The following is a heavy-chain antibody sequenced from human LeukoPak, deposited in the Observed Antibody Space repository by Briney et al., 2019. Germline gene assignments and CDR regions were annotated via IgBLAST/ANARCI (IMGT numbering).Heavy chain of an antibody. D-gene: IGHD6-19*01. V-gene: IGHV3-64D*09. CDR2: ISSNGGST. CDR3: VKDPGGYSSGWYLGAFDY. CDR1: GFTFSSYA. J-gene: IGHJ4*02. Sequence: GGSLRLSCSASGFTFSSYAMHWVRQAPGKGLEYVSAISSNGGSTYYADSVKGRFTISRDNSENTLYLQMSSLRAEDTAVYYCVKDPGGYSSGWYLGAFDYWGQGTLVTVSS.